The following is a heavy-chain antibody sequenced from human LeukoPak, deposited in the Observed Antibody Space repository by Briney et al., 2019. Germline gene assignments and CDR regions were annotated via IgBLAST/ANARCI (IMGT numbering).Heavy chain of an antibody. V-gene: IGHV4-59*08. Sequence: SGTLSLTCTVSGGSISSYYWSWIRQPPGKGLEWIGYIYYSGSTNYNPSLKSRVTISVDASKNQFSLKLSSVTAADTAVYYCARLITIFGVVTAAAFDIWGQGTMVTVSS. D-gene: IGHD3-3*01. CDR3: ARLITIFGVVTAAAFDI. CDR2: IYYSGST. CDR1: GGSISSYY. J-gene: IGHJ3*02.